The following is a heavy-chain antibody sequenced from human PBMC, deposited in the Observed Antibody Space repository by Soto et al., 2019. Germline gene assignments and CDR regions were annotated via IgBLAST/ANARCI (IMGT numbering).Heavy chain of an antibody. Sequence: EVQLVESGGALVQPGGALRLSCAASGFTFSSYWMHWVRQAPGEGLVWVSRIKTDGSSTSYADSVMGRFTIPRDNAKNTRDPNMKSLRVEDKAVYYCARVGVGHYEFDYWGQGTLVTVSS. J-gene: IGHJ4*02. CDR2: IKTDGSST. D-gene: IGHD4-17*01. V-gene: IGHV3-74*02. CDR3: ARVGVGHYEFDY. CDR1: GFTFSSYW.